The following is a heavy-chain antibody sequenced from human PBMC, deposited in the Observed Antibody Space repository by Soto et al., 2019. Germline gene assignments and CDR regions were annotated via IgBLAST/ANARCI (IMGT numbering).Heavy chain of an antibody. Sequence: PSETLSLTCTVSGGSLSNNYWSWIRQPPGKGLEWIGEINHSGSTNYNPSLKSRVTISVDTSKNQFSLKLSSVTAADTAVYYCATRGRRYYGMGVWGQGTTVTVSS. V-gene: IGHV4-34*01. D-gene: IGHD2-15*01. CDR3: ATRGRRYYGMGV. CDR1: GGSLSNNY. CDR2: INHSGST. J-gene: IGHJ6*02.